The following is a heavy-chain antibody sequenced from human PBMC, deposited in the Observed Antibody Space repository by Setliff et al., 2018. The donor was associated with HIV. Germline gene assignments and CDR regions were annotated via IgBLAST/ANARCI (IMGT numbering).Heavy chain of an antibody. Sequence: GGSLRLSCAVSGLTFSRYGFHWVRQVPGKGLDWVTFIQYDESNKYYGDSVRGRFTISRDDSKNTLYLQMNSLRSEDTAVYFCAKSFNSGPTNWNIDVWGTGTTVTVSS. V-gene: IGHV3-30*02. CDR3: AKSFNSGPTNWNIDV. J-gene: IGHJ6*03. D-gene: IGHD1-20*01. CDR2: IQYDESNK. CDR1: GLTFSRYG.